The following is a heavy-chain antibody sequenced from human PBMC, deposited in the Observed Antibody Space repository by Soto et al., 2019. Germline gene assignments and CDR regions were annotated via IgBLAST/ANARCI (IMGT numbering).Heavy chain of an antibody. CDR3: TVQPSTAVAGYSCYGMDV. CDR1: GFTFSSAW. CDR2: IKNKIDGGTT. J-gene: IGHJ6*02. V-gene: IGHV3-15*07. D-gene: IGHD6-19*01. Sequence: EVQLVESGGGLVMPRGSLRLSCAASGFTFSSAWMNWVRQAPGKGLEWVGRIKNKIDGGTTDYAAPVKGRFTIARDASKNTLYLQMASLETEDTDVYFCTVQPSTAVAGYSCYGMDVWGQGTTVTVSS.